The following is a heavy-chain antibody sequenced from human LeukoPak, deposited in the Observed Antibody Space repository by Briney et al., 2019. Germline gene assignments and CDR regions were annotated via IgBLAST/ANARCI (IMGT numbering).Heavy chain of an antibody. V-gene: IGHV1-69*05. D-gene: IGHD4-11*01. CDR1: GGTFSSYA. J-gene: IGHJ5*02. CDR2: IIPIFGTA. CDR3: ARGPNYSNYDWFDP. Sequence: ALVKVPCKASGGTFSSYAISWVRQAPGQGLEWMGGIIPIFGTANYAQKFQGRVTITTDESTSTAYMELSSLRSEDTAVYYCARGPNYSNYDWFDPWGQGTLVTVSS.